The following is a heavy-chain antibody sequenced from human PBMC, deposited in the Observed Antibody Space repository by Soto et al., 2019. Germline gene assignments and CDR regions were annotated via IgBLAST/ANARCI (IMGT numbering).Heavy chain of an antibody. CDR1: GGSISSSSYY. J-gene: IGHJ4*02. Sequence: QLQLQESGPGLMKPSETLSLTCTVSGGSISSSSYYWGWIRQPPGKGLEWIGSIYYSGSTYYNPSLKSRVTISVDTSKNQFSLKLSSVTAADTAVYYCARQRWLVLDTSYDDYWGQGTLVTVSS. CDR3: ARQRWLVLDTSYDDY. D-gene: IGHD6-19*01. V-gene: IGHV4-39*01. CDR2: IYYSGST.